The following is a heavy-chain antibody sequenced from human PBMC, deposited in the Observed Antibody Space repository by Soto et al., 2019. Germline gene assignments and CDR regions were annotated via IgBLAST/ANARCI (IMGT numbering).Heavy chain of an antibody. CDR2: ISYDGRNK. CDR3: AKDRLDLLDYGDYLSSLDY. J-gene: IGHJ4*02. V-gene: IGHV3-30*18. CDR1: GVTFSSYG. D-gene: IGHD4-17*01. Sequence: QVQLVESGGGVVQPGRSLRLSCAAPGVTFSSYGMHWVRQAPGKGLEWVAVISYDGRNKYYGDSVKGRFTISRDNSKNTLYLQMNSLRAEDTAVYYCAKDRLDLLDYGDYLSSLDYWGQGTLVTVSS.